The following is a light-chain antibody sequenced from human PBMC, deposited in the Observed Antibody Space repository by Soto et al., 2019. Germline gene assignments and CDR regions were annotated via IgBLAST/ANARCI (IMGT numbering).Light chain of an antibody. CDR3: SSYTSSSTLRV. CDR1: SSDVGGYNY. J-gene: IGLJ1*01. V-gene: IGLV2-14*01. Sequence: ALTQPASVSGSPGQSITISCTGTSSDVGGYNYVSWYQQHPGKAPKLMIYDVSNRPSGVSNRFSGSKSGNTASLTISGLQAEDEADYYCSSYTSSSTLRVFGSGTKLTVL. CDR2: DVS.